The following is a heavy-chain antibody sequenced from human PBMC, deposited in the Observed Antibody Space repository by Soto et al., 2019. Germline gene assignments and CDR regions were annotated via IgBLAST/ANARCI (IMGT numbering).Heavy chain of an antibody. CDR3: ARDSSGSGSYYLEDAFDI. Sequence: GSLRLSCAASGFTFSDYYMSWIRQAPGKGLEWVSYISSSSSYTNYADSVKGRFTISRDNAKNSLYLQMNSLRAEDTAVYYCARDSSGSGSYYLEDAFDIWGQGTMVTVSS. CDR1: GFTFSDYY. V-gene: IGHV3-11*06. D-gene: IGHD3-10*01. CDR2: ISSSSSYT. J-gene: IGHJ3*02.